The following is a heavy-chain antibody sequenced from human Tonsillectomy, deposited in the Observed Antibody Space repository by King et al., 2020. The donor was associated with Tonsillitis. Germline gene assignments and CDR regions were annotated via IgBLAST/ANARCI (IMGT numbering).Heavy chain of an antibody. V-gene: IGHV1-69*01. CDR3: ARDQYMVRGVIPPNACMDV. CDR2: IIPIFGTA. J-gene: IGHJ6*02. CDR1: GGTFSSYA. Sequence: MQLVQSGAEVKKPGSSLKVSCKASGGTFSSYAISWVRQAPGQGLEWMGGIIPIFGTANYAQKFRGRVTITADESTSTAYMELSSLRSEDTAVYYCARDQYMVRGVIPPNACMDVWGQGTTVTVSS. D-gene: IGHD3-10*01.